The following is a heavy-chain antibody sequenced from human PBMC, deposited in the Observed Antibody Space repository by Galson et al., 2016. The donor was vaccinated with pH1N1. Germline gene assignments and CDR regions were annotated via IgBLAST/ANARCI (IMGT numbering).Heavy chain of an antibody. J-gene: IGHJ6*02. CDR1: GGTISEYA. V-gene: IGHV1-69*06. CDR2: IIPIFGTP. D-gene: IGHD3-3*01. CDR3: ARGRVPIFGVIKYYGMDV. Sequence: SVKVSCKASGGTISEYAISWVRQAPGQGLEWMGGIIPIFGTPNYAQNFRGRLKITADKSTSTVYLEKKSLTPDDTAVYSCARGRVPIFGVIKYYGMDVWGQGTTVTVSS.